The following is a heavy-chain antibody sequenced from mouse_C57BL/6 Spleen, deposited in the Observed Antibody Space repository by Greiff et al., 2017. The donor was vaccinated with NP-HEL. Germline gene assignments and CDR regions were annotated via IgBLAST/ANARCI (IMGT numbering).Heavy chain of an antibody. Sequence: QVQLQQPGAELVKPGASVKLSCKASGYTFTSYWMHWVKQRPGRGFEWIGRIDPNSGGTKYNEKFKSKATLTVDKPSSTAYMQLSSLTSEDSAVYYCARGDGNYLYYFDYWGQGTTLTVSS. CDR2: IDPNSGGT. CDR1: GYTFTSYW. CDR3: ARGDGNYLYYFDY. V-gene: IGHV1-72*01. D-gene: IGHD2-1*01. J-gene: IGHJ2*01.